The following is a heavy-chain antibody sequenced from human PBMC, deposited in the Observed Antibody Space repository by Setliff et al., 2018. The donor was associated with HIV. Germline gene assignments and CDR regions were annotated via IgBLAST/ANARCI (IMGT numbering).Heavy chain of an antibody. V-gene: IGHV4-59*01. Sequence: SSETLSLTCTVSGGSISNYYWNWIRQPPGKGLEWIGYIYYTGSTNYDPSLKSRVTISPDTSKDQFSLKLSSVTAADTAIYYCARGDNYYYTSGTFHNGLDCFDFWGQGTMVTVSS. CDR1: GGSISNYY. CDR2: IYYTGST. CDR3: ARGDNYYYTSGTFHNGLDCFDF. J-gene: IGHJ3*01. D-gene: IGHD3-10*01.